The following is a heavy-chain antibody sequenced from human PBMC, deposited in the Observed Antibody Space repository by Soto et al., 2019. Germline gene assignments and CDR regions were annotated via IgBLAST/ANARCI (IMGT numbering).Heavy chain of an antibody. CDR2: IYYSGST. CDR1: GGSISNYY. CDR3: ARAGAATPSDY. J-gene: IGHJ4*02. Sequence: QVQLQESGPGLVKPSETLSLTCTVSGGSISNYYCSWIRQPPGKGLEWIGYIYYSGSTNYNPSLNRRVTITVDTSKNQFSLKLSSVTAADTAVYYCARAGAATPSDYWGQGTLVTVSS. D-gene: IGHD2-15*01. V-gene: IGHV4-59*01.